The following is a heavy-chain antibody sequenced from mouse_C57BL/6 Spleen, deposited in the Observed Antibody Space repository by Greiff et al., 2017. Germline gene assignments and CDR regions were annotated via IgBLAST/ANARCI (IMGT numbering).Heavy chain of an antibody. Sequence: QVQLKQSGPGLVQPSQSLSITCTVSGFSLTSYGVHWVRQSPGKGLEWLGVIWSGGSTDHNAAFISRLSISKDNSKSQVFFKMNSLQADDTAIYYCAREGHYYGSYYFDYWGQGTTLTVSS. CDR1: GFSLTSYG. V-gene: IGHV2-2*01. CDR2: IWSGGST. D-gene: IGHD1-2*01. J-gene: IGHJ2*01. CDR3: AREGHYYGSYYFDY.